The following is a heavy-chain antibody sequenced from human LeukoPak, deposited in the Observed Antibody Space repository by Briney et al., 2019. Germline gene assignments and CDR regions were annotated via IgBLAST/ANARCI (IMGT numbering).Heavy chain of an antibody. CDR2: IYNSGNT. V-gene: IGHV4-59*01. J-gene: IGHJ4*02. Sequence: SETLSLTCTVSGGSINSYYWTWIRQPPGKGLEWIGNIYNSGNTNYNPSLKSRVTISVDTSKNQFSLKLSSVTAADTAVYYCARLRCSGGSCYSYYFDYWGQGTLVTVSS. D-gene: IGHD2-15*01. CDR3: ARLRCSGGSCYSYYFDY. CDR1: GGSINSYY.